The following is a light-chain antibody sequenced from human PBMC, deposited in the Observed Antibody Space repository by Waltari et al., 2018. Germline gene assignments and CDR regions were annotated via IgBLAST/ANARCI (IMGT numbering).Light chain of an antibody. CDR1: QTMSNY. CDR3: QQSYITPYT. J-gene: IGKJ2*01. CDR2: DAS. Sequence: DIQMTQSPSSLSASVGDRVTITCRASQTMSNYLNWYQHKTGKAPRLLIYDASSLESGVPSRFIGSGSGTEFTLTISSLEPEDFATYYCQQSYITPYTFSQGTNLEIK. V-gene: IGKV1-39*01.